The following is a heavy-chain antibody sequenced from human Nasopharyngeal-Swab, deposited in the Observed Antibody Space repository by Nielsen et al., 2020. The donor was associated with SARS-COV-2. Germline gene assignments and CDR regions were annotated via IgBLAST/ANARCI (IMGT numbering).Heavy chain of an antibody. Sequence: GGSLRLSCAGSGFNFSTYWMHWVRQAPGKGLVWVSRIDNGGYTNYADSVKGRFTISRDNAKNTLYLEMNTLRAEDTAVYYCARSVNCALEFWGQGTPVTVSA. CDR1: GFNFSTYW. V-gene: IGHV3-74*01. D-gene: IGHD1-1*01. CDR3: ARSVNCALEF. CDR2: IDNGGYT. J-gene: IGHJ4*02.